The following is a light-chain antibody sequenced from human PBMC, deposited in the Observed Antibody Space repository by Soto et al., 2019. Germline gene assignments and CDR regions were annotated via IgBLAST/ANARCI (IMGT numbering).Light chain of an antibody. Sequence: EIVLTQSPATVSLSPGERATLSCRASHSVNNYLAWYQQKPGQAPRLLIYDASNRATGIPARFSGSGSGTYFTLTISSLEPEDFAVYYCQQPSKWLFTFGPGTKVDIK. CDR1: HSVNNY. CDR2: DAS. J-gene: IGKJ3*01. V-gene: IGKV3-11*01. CDR3: QQPSKWLFT.